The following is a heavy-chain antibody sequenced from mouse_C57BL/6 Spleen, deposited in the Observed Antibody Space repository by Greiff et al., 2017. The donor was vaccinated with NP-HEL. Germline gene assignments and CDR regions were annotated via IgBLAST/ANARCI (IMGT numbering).Heavy chain of an antibody. CDR3: ARGPLAY. CDR2: ISDGGSYT. V-gene: IGHV5-4*03. Sequence: EVMLVESGGGLVKPGGSLKLSCAASGFTFSSYAMSWVRQTPEKRLEWVATISDGGSYTYYPDNVKGRFTISRDNAKNNLYLQMSHLKSEDTAMYYCARGPLAYWGQGTLVTVSA. CDR1: GFTFSSYA. J-gene: IGHJ3*01.